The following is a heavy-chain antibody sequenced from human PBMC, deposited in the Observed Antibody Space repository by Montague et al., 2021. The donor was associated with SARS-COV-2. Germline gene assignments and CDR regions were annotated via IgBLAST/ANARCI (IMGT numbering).Heavy chain of an antibody. J-gene: IGHJ6*02. CDR1: GGSFSGDN. CDR2: INHSGST. V-gene: IGHV4-34*01. D-gene: IGHD3/OR15-3a*01. CDR3: AREPGVLDTYYYGMDV. Sequence: SETLSLTCVLYGGSFSGDNWSWIRQPPGKGLEWIGQINHSGSTNXSPSLKSRVTMSVDTSKNQFSLNLRSVTAADTAMYYCAREPGVLDTYYYGMDVWGQGTTVTVSS.